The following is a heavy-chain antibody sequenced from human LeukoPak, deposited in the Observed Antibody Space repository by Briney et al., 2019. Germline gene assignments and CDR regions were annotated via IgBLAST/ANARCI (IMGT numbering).Heavy chain of an antibody. CDR1: GGSISSHY. J-gene: IGHJ6*03. CDR2: TYYSGTT. V-gene: IGHV4-59*11. D-gene: IGHD6-13*01. CDR3: ARECRLGSSWPYYYYYMDV. Sequence: SETLSLTCTVSGGSISSHYWSWVRQPPGKGLEWIGYTYYSGTTNYNPSLKSRVTISVDTSKNQFSLKLSSVTAADTAVYYCARECRLGSSWPYYYYYMDVWGKGTTVTVSS.